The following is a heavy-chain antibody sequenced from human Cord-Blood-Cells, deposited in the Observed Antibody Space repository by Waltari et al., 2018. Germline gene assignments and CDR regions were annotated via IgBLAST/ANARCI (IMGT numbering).Heavy chain of an antibody. CDR1: GGSFSGYY. J-gene: IGHJ5*02. V-gene: IGHV4-34*01. CDR2: INHSGST. D-gene: IGHD2-2*01. Sequence: QVQLQQWGAGLLKPSETLSLTCAVYGGSFSGYYLSWIRPTPGKGLEWIWEINHSGSTNYNPSLKSRVTISVDTSKNQFSLKLSSVTAADTAVYYCARGGACSSTSCYNWFDPWGQGTLVTVSS. CDR3: ARGGACSSTSCYNWFDP.